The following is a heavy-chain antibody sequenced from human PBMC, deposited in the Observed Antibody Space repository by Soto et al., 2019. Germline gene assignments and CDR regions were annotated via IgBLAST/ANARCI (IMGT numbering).Heavy chain of an antibody. V-gene: IGHV1-69*01. J-gene: IGHJ5*02. CDR3: AREVGATLNWFDP. Sequence: QVQLVQSGAEVKTPVSSVKVSCKASGGTFSSYAISWVRQAPGQGLEWMGGIIPIFGTANYAQPFQGRVTITADESTSTAYMEVRSLRSEDAAVYYCAREVGATLNWFDPWGQGTLVTVSS. CDR2: IIPIFGTA. CDR1: GGTFSSYA. D-gene: IGHD1-26*01.